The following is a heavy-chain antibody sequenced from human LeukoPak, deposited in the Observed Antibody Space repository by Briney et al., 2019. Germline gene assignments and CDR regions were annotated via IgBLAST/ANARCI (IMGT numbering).Heavy chain of an antibody. D-gene: IGHD1-26*01. CDR3: ARDRVGYYFDY. CDR2: ISDSSSYT. J-gene: IGHJ4*02. Sequence: GGSLRLSCAASGFTFSDYYMSWPRQAPGKGLEWISYISDSSSYTNYAGSVRGRFTISRDNAKNSLYLQMNSLRAEDTAVYYCARDRVGYYFDYWGQGTLVTVSS. CDR1: GFTFSDYY. V-gene: IGHV3-11*05.